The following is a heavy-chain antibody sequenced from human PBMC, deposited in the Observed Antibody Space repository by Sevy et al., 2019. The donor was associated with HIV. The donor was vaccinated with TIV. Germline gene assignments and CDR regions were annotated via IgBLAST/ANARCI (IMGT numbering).Heavy chain of an antibody. V-gene: IGHV4-39*07. CDR1: GGSISSSSYF. D-gene: IGHD3-3*01. J-gene: IGHJ4*02. CDR3: ARLRDY. Sequence: SETLSLTCTVSGGSISSSSYFWGWIRQTPRKGLEWIGSFYYRGTTHYNPSHKGRVTISVDASRNQFSLTLSSVTAADTAVYHCARLRDYWGQGTLVTVSS. CDR2: FYYRGTT.